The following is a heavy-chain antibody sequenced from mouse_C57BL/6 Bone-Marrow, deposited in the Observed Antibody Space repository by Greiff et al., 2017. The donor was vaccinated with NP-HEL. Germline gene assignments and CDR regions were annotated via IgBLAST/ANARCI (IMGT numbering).Heavy chain of an antibody. CDR1: GFNIKDDY. Sequence: EVMLVESGAELVRPGASVKLSCTASGFNIKDDYMHWVKQRPEQGLEWIGWIDPENGDTEYASKFQGKATITADTSSNPAYLQLSSLTSEDTAVYYGTTPVVATRAMDYWGQGTSVTVSS. V-gene: IGHV14-4*01. CDR2: IDPENGDT. D-gene: IGHD1-1*01. CDR3: TTPVVATRAMDY. J-gene: IGHJ4*01.